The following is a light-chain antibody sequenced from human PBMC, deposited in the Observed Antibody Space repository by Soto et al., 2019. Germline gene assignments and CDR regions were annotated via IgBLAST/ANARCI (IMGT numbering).Light chain of an antibody. Sequence: QSVLTQPPSASGSPGQSVTISCTGTSSDVGGYNYVSWYQQHPDKAPKLIIYEVSKRPSGVPDRFSGSKSGNTASLTVSGLQAEDEADYYCSSYGGYNNVIFGGGTKVNVL. V-gene: IGLV2-8*01. CDR3: SSYGGYNNVI. CDR1: SSDVGGYNY. J-gene: IGLJ2*01. CDR2: EVS.